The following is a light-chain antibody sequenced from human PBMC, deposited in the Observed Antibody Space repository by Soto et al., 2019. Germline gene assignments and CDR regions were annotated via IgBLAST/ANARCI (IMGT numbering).Light chain of an antibody. CDR1: SGHSTYA. J-gene: IGLJ2*01. CDR3: KAWGTGEV. Sequence: QSVLTQSPSASASLVASAKLTCTLSSGHSTYAIAWHQQQPEKGPRYLRNLNSEGSHIKGDEIPDRFSGSSSGAERNLTISSHQYEDEADYYFKAWGTGEVLGGGTQLTV. V-gene: IGLV4-69*01. CDR2: LNSEGSH.